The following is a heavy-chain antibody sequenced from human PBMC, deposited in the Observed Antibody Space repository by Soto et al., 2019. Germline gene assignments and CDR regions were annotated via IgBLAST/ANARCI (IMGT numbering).Heavy chain of an antibody. CDR1: PFTFRSYS. CDR3: ARYCNGGACYSASLDY. J-gene: IGHJ4*02. V-gene: IGHV3-30*09. D-gene: IGHD2-15*01. Sequence: GGSLRLSCAASPFTFRSYSMHWVRQAPGKGLEWVTSISYDGSKESYADSVKGRFAVSRDNSRNTLYLQMNSLRPEDTAVYYCARYCNGGACYSASLDYWGQGTQVTVSS. CDR2: ISYDGSKE.